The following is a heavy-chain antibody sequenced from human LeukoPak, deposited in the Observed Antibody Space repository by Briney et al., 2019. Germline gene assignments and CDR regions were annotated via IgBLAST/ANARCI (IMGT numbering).Heavy chain of an antibody. CDR2: INHSGST. CDR3: ARGTRIAARLGWLDP. Sequence: SETLSLTCTVYGGSFSGYYWCWIRQPPGKGLEWIGEINHSGSTNYNPSLKSRVTISVDTSKNQFSLKLSSVTAADTAVYYCARGTRIAARLGWLDPWGQGTLVTVSS. V-gene: IGHV4-34*01. D-gene: IGHD6-6*01. CDR1: GGSFSGYY. J-gene: IGHJ5*02.